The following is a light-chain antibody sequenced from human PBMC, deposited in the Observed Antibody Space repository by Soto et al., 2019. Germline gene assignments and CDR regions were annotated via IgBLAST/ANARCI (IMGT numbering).Light chain of an antibody. V-gene: IGKV3-20*01. CDR2: AAN. J-gene: IGKJ1*01. Sequence: EMVLTQSPGTLSVSPGERAALSCKAIQSVTSNYLAWYQQRPGQAPRLLIYAANRRATGSPDRLTGSGSGTDFNLTISSLEPEDSALYYCQQYGGAPWTFGQGTRGEIK. CDR3: QQYGGAPWT. CDR1: QSVTSNY.